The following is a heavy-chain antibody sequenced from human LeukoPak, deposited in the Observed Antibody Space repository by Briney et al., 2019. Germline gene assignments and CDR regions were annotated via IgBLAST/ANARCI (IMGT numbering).Heavy chain of an antibody. CDR2: MNPNSGNT. J-gene: IGHJ5*02. D-gene: IGHD3-10*01. CDR1: GYIFTNYD. Sequence: ASVKLSCKAFGYIFTNYDINWVRQATGQGLEWMGWMNPNSGNTGYAQKFQGRVAMTRNTSISTAYMELSSLRSEDTAVYYCARGGTAKSYDSGSYYIGWFDPWGQGTLVTVSS. CDR3: ARGGTAKSYDSGSYYIGWFDP. V-gene: IGHV1-8*01.